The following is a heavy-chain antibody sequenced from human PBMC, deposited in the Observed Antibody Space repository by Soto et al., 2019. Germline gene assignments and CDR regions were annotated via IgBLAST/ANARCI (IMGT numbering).Heavy chain of an antibody. CDR3: ARRGAARILRGYYYGMDV. CDR2: INHSGST. CDR1: GGSFSCYY. J-gene: IGHJ6*02. D-gene: IGHD6-6*01. V-gene: IGHV4-34*01. Sequence: WETLSLTCAVYGGSFSCYYWSWILHPPGNGLEWIGEINHSGSTNYNPSLKSRVTISVDTSKNQFSLKLSSVTAADTAVYYCARRGAARILRGYYYGMDVWGQGNTVTVSS.